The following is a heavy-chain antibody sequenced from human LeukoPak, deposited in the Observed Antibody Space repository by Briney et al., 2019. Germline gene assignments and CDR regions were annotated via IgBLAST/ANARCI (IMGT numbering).Heavy chain of an antibody. D-gene: IGHD2-15*01. V-gene: IGHV3-23*01. CDR1: GFTFNNYA. CDR2: ASGRGDAT. CDR3: AKAPPAATNYYYGMDV. J-gene: IGHJ6*02. Sequence: GGSLRLSCAASGFTFNNYAMTWVRHAPGKGLEWVSAASGRGDATYYADSVKGRFTISRDDSKDTLYLQMNSLRAEDTAVYHCAKAPPAATNYYYGMDVWGQGTTVTVSS.